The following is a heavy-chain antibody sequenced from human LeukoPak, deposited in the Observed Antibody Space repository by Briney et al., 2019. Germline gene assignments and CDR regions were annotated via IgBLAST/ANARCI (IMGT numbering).Heavy chain of an antibody. V-gene: IGHV3-7*01. J-gene: IGHJ4*02. CDR1: GFTFSSYW. CDR3: ARMYYDFWSGYQLHFDY. D-gene: IGHD3-3*01. Sequence: GGSLRLSCAASGFTFSSYWMSWVRQAPGKGLEWVANIKQDGSEKYYVDSVKGRSTISRDNAKNSLYLQMNSLRAEDTAVYYCARMYYDFWSGYQLHFDYWGQGTLVTVSS. CDR2: IKQDGSEK.